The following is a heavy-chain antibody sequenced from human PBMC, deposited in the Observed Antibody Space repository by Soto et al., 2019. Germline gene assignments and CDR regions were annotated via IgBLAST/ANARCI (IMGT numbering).Heavy chain of an antibody. D-gene: IGHD2-21*01. V-gene: IGHV3-33*01. CDR1: GFTFSTYG. J-gene: IGHJ4*02. CDR2: IWFDGNKK. CDR3: ARGLHSLFDY. Sequence: QVQLVESGGGVVQPGGSLRLSCAASGFTFSTYGMHWVRQAPCKGLEWVAVIWFDGNKKYYANSVKGRFTLSRDNSKNTLYVQMTSLRAEDTAVYYCARGLHSLFDYWGQGTLVTVSS.